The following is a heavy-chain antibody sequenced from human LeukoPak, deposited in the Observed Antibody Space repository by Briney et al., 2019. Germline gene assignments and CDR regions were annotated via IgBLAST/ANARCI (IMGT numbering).Heavy chain of an antibody. CDR1: GFTFSSYS. CDR3: ARYSGSYYYPPAWDL. CDR2: TSTSGGSA. Sequence: GGALVLSCAASGFTFSSYSMNWVRQAPGKGLEWVSATSTSGGSAYYADSVKGRFTISRDNSKNTLYLQMDSLRADDTAVYYCARYSGSYYYPPAWDLWGQGTLVTVSS. D-gene: IGHD1-26*01. V-gene: IGHV3-23*01. J-gene: IGHJ4*02.